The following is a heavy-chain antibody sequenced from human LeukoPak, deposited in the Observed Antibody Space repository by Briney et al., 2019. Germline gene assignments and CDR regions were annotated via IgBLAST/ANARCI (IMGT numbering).Heavy chain of an antibody. CDR1: GFTFSSYA. V-gene: IGHV3-23*01. Sequence: PGGSLRLSCAASGFTFSSYAMSWVRQAPGKGLEWVSGISGSGGSTYYVDSVKGQFTISRDNSKNTLYLQMNSLRAEDTAIYYCARGRTQYCSSTSCYTGDYWGQGTLVTVSS. J-gene: IGHJ4*02. D-gene: IGHD2-2*02. CDR3: ARGRTQYCSSTSCYTGDY. CDR2: ISGSGGST.